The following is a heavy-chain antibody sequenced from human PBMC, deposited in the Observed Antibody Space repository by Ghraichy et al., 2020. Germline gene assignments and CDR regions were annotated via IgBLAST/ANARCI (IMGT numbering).Heavy chain of an antibody. J-gene: IGHJ6*02. V-gene: IGHV1-2*02. D-gene: IGHD1-7*01. Sequence: ASVKVSCKASGYTFTGYYMHWVRQAPGQGLEWMGWINPNSGGTNYAQKFQGRVTMTRDTSISTAYMELSRLRSDDTAVYYCARGPRTGTNAAGYYYYGMDVWGQGTTVTVSS. CDR2: INPNSGGT. CDR1: GYTFTGYY. CDR3: ARGPRTGTNAAGYYYYGMDV.